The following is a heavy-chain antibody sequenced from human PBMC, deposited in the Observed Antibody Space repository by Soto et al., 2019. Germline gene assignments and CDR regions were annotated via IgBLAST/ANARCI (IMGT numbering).Heavy chain of an antibody. V-gene: IGHV3-23*01. J-gene: IGHJ4*02. CDR2: ISAGGGTTT. CDR1: GFTFSYYG. CDR3: AKRGPSSTSSGEDY. Sequence: EVQLLESGGALVQPGGYLRLSCVASGFTFSYYGMSWVRQAPGKGLDWVSVISAGGGTTTYYADSVKGRFTISRDNSKNTLFLQMNSLTVDDTAIYYCAKRGPSSTSSGEDYWGQGTLVTVSS. D-gene: IGHD6-6*01.